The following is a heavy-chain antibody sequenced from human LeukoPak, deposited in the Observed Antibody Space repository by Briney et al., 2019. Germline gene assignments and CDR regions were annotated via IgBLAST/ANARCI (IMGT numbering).Heavy chain of an antibody. CDR1: GGSISSYY. V-gene: IGHV4-4*07. D-gene: IGHD3-3*01. CDR2: IYTSGST. CDR3: ARSAIDFWSGYPDY. Sequence: SETLSLTWTVSGGSISSYYWGWIRQPAGEGLEWIGRIYTSGSTNYNPSLKSRVTMSVETSKNKFSLKLSSVTAADTAVYYCARSAIDFWSGYPDYWGQGTLVTVSS. J-gene: IGHJ4*02.